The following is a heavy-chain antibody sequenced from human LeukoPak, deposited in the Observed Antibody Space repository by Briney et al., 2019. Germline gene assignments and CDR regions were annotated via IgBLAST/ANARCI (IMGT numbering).Heavy chain of an antibody. Sequence: ASVKVSCKASGYTFTNYYIHWVRQAPGQGLEWMGWINSNRGGTNYAQKFQGRVTMTRDTSISTAYLELRSVRSDDTAVYYCARDHGDDAFDIWGPGTMVTVSS. CDR2: INSNRGGT. V-gene: IGHV1-2*02. CDR3: ARDHGDDAFDI. D-gene: IGHD3-3*01. J-gene: IGHJ3*02. CDR1: GYTFTNYY.